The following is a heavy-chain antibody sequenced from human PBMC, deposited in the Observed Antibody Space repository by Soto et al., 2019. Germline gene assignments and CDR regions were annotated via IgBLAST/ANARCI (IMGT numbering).Heavy chain of an antibody. J-gene: IGHJ6*02. CDR1: GYTFTSYD. CDR3: ARSAWLQGGMDV. V-gene: IGHV1-8*01. CDR2: MNPNSGNT. Sequence: ASVKVSCKASGYTFTSYDINWVRQATGQGLEWMGWMNPNSGNTGYAQKFQGRVTMTRNTSISTAYMELSSLRSEDTAVYYCARSAWLQGGMDVWGQGTTVTVSS. D-gene: IGHD5-12*01.